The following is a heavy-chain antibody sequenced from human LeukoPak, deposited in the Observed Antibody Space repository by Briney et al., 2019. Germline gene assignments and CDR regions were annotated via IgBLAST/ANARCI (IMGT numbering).Heavy chain of an antibody. D-gene: IGHD3-3*01. Sequence: PGGSLRLSCAASGFTFSSYAMHWVRQAPGKGLEWVAIISYDGSNKYYADSVKGRFTISRDNSKNTLDLQMNSLRAEDTAVYYCAKGRDFWSGWGNWFDPWGQGTLVTVSS. CDR2: ISYDGSNK. CDR3: AKGRDFWSGWGNWFDP. J-gene: IGHJ5*02. V-gene: IGHV3-30-3*01. CDR1: GFTFSSYA.